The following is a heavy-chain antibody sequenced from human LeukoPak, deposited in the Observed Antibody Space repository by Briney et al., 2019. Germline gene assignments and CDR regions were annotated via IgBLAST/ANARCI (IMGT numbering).Heavy chain of an antibody. Sequence: GGSLRLSCAASGFTFSSYWMSWVRQAPGKGLEWVSYISSSGSTIYYADSVKGRFTISRDNAKNSLYLQMNSLRAEDTAVYYCARDKGYSPLDYWGQGTLVTVSS. D-gene: IGHD5-18*01. CDR3: ARDKGYSPLDY. V-gene: IGHV3-48*04. CDR1: GFTFSSYW. CDR2: ISSSGSTI. J-gene: IGHJ4*02.